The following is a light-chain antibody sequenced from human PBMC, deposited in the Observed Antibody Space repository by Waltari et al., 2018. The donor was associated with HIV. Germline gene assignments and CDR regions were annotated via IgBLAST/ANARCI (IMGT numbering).Light chain of an antibody. CDR3: SSYTSSSTLYVV. V-gene: IGLV2-14*01. J-gene: IGLJ2*01. CDR2: EVS. CDR1: SSDVGGYNY. Sequence: QSALTQPASVSGSPGQSITISCTGTSSDVGGYNYVSWYKQHPGKAPKLMIYEVSNRPSGVSNRFSVSKSGNTASLTISGLQAEDEADYYCSSYTSSSTLYVVFGGGTKLTVL.